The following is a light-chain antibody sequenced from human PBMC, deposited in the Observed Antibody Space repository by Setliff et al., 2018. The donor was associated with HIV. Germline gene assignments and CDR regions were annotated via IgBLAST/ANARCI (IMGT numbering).Light chain of an antibody. CDR1: SSDVGSYNL. V-gene: IGLV2-23*01. J-gene: IGLJ1*01. CDR3: CSYAGTTTFV. Sequence: QSALTQPASVSGSPGQSITISCTGTSSDVGSYNLVSWYQQHPGNAPKLMIYEGTKRPSGVSNRISGSKSGNTASLTISGLQSADEADYYCCSYAGTTTFVFGTGTKVTVL. CDR2: EGT.